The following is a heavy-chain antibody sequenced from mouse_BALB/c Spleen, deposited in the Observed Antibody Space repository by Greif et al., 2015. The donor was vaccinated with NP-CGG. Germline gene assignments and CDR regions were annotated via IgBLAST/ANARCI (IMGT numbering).Heavy chain of an antibody. Sequence: QVQLQQSGAELVRPGSSVKISCKASGYAFSSYWMNWVKQRPGQGLEWIGQIYPGDGDTNYNGKFKGKATLTADKSSSTAYMQLRSLKSEDSAVYFCARSQGYHFDYWGQGTTLTVSS. J-gene: IGHJ2*01. CDR2: IYPGDGDT. D-gene: IGHD5-1-1*01. V-gene: IGHV1-80*01. CDR1: GYAFSSYW. CDR3: ARSQGYHFDY.